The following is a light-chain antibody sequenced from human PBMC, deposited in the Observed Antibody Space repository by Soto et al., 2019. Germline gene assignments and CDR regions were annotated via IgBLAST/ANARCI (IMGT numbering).Light chain of an antibody. CDR3: QQSDSTPYT. J-gene: IGKJ2*01. CDR1: QGISSY. CDR2: AAS. V-gene: IGKV1-8*01. Sequence: TRMPQSPSSLSATTGDRVTITCRASQGISSYLAWYQQKPGKAPKLLIYAASTLLSGVPSRFSGSGSGTDFTLTIASLQPEDFSTYYCQQSDSTPYTFGQGTKVDIK.